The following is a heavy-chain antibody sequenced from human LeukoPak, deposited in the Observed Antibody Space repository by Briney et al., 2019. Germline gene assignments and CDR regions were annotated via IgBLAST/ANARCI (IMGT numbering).Heavy chain of an antibody. CDR3: AREGSYCVGGDCYSFDF. CDR2: MHPGNGNT. D-gene: IGHD2-21*02. J-gene: IGHJ4*02. CDR1: GYRFISNY. V-gene: IGHV1-2*02. Sequence: ASVKVSCKASGYRFISNYIQWVRQAPGLGPEWMGWMHPGNGNTRYAEKFQGRVTMTRDTSINTAYLDLSSLRSDDTAVYYCAREGSYCVGGDCYSFDFWGQGTLITVSA.